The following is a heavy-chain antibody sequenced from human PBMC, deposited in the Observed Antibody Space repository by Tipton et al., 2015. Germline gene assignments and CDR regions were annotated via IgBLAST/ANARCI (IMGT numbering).Heavy chain of an antibody. CDR2: IYSGGST. J-gene: IGHJ4*02. V-gene: IGHV3-53*01. CDR3: ARVQWDYYDSSGYYVH. CDR1: GFIVSSNY. D-gene: IGHD3-22*01. Sequence: GSLRLSCAASGFIVSSNYMSWVRQAPGKGLEWVSLIYSGGSTYYADFVKGRFTISRDNSNNTLYLQMNSLRAEDTAVNYCARVQWDYYDSSGYYVHWGQGTLVTVSS.